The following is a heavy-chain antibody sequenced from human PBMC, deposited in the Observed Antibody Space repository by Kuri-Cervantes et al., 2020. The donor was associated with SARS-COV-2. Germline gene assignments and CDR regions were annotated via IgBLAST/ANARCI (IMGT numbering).Heavy chain of an antibody. V-gene: IGHV3-30*04. J-gene: IGHJ4*02. CDR2: ISYDGRNT. CDR1: GFIFSDYA. Sequence: GGSLRLSCEASGFIFSDYAIDWVRQAPGKGLEWVAIISYDGRNTKFADSVKGRFTISRDNSKNSLYLQLNSLRAEDTAMYYCARGFELDYWGQGTLVTVSS. CDR3: ARGFELDY. D-gene: IGHD5-12*01.